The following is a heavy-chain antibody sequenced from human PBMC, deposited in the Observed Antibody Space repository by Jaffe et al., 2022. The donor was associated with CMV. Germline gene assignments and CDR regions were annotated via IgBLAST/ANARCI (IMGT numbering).Heavy chain of an antibody. CDR2: IWYDGSNK. J-gene: IGHJ6*02. V-gene: IGHV3-33*01. CDR3: ARDRYCTNGVCLNAYYYGMDV. Sequence: QVQLVESGGGVVQPGRSLRLSCAASGFTFSSYGMHWVRQAPGKGLEWVAVIWYDGSNKYYADSVKGRFTISRDNSKNTLYLQMNSLRAEDTAVYYCARDRYCTNGVCLNAYYYGMDVWGQGTTVTVSS. D-gene: IGHD2-8*01. CDR1: GFTFSSYG.